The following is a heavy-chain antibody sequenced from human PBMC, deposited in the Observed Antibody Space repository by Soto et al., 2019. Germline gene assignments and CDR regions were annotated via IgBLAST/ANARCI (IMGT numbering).Heavy chain of an antibody. Sequence: SETLSLTCPVSGGSISSSSYYWGWIRQPPGKGLEWIGSIYYSGSTYYNPSLKSRVTISVDTSKNQFSLKLSSVTAADTAVYYCARLRITFGGVIVTEFDYWGQGTLVTVSS. J-gene: IGHJ4*02. D-gene: IGHD3-16*02. CDR3: ARLRITFGGVIVTEFDY. V-gene: IGHV4-39*01. CDR1: GGSISSSSYY. CDR2: IYYSGST.